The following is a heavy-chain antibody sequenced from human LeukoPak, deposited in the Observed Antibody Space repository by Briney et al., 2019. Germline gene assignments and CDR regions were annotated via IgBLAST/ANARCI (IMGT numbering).Heavy chain of an antibody. CDR2: IYYNGST. Sequence: SETLSLTCTASGCSISSYYWSWIRQPPGKGLEWIGSIYYNGSTNYNPSLKSRGTISVNTTKKNFPLMLRSVPAADTAVYYCARVGSSSWYDYWGQGTLVTVSS. V-gene: IGHV4-59*01. CDR3: ARVGSSSWYDY. D-gene: IGHD6-13*01. J-gene: IGHJ4*02. CDR1: GCSISSYY.